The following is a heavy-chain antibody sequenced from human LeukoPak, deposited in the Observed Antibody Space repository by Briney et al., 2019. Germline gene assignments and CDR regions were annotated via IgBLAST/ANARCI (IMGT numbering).Heavy chain of an antibody. J-gene: IGHJ5*02. D-gene: IGHD6-6*01. CDR2: ISAYNGNT. V-gene: IGHV1-18*01. CDR1: GYTFTTYG. CDR3: ARDLIAVRPGWFDP. Sequence: GASVKVSCKASGYTFTTYGISWVRLAPGQGLEWMGWISAYNGNTNYAQQFHGRVTMTTDTSMSTAYMELRSLRSDDTAVYYCARDLIAVRPGWFDPWGQGSLVTVSS.